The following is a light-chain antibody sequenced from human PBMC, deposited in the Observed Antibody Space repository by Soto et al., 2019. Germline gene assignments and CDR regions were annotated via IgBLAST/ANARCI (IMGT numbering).Light chain of an antibody. V-gene: IGKV3-20*01. CDR2: GAS. J-gene: IGKJ1*01. CDR3: QQYGSSPT. CDR1: QSVSSSY. Sequence: EIVLTQSPGTLSLSPGERATLSCRASQSVSSSYLAWYQQKPGQAPRLLIYGASSRDTGIPDRFSGSGSGTDFTLTISRLEPEDCAVYYCQQYGSSPTFGQGTKVEIK.